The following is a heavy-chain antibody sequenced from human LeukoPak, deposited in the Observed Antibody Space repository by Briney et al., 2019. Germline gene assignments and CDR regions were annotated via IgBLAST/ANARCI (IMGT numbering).Heavy chain of an antibody. J-gene: IGHJ4*02. Sequence: GGSLRLSCAASGFIFSSYAMSWVRLAPGKGLEWVSAISGSGGSTYYADSVKGRFTISRDNSKNTLYLQMNSLRAEDTAVYYCAKSPSSGSYRGAEETFDCWGQGTLVTVSS. CDR2: ISGSGGST. CDR1: GFIFSSYA. V-gene: IGHV3-23*01. D-gene: IGHD3-10*01. CDR3: AKSPSSGSYRGAEETFDC.